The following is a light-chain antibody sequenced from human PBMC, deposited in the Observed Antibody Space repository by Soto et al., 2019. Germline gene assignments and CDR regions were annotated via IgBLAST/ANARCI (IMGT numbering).Light chain of an antibody. V-gene: IGLV2-14*01. Sequence: QSALTQPASVSGSPGQSIAISCTGTSSDVGAYNHVSWYQQHPGNAPKLIISEVSSRPSGVSDRFSGSKSGNTASLTISGLRTEDEADYYCTPYAGTSTHWVFGGGTKLTVL. CDR3: TPYAGTSTHWV. J-gene: IGLJ3*02. CDR2: EVS. CDR1: SSDVGAYNH.